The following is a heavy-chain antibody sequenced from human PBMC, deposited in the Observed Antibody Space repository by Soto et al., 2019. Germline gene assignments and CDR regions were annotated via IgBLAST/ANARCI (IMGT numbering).Heavy chain of an antibody. CDR1: GGSIDHSY. CDR3: ATHYLNSWHGWFDP. D-gene: IGHD6-13*01. V-gene: IGHV4-59*01. J-gene: IGHJ5*02. CDR2: IFFIGNT. Sequence: QVQLQESGPGLVKPSETLSLTCTVSGGSIDHSYWSWIRQPPGKGLEWIGYIFFIGNTNYNPSLTSPVSMSVDTSKTQFSLNLSSVTAAATAVYYCATHYLNSWHGWFDPSGQGTLVTVSS.